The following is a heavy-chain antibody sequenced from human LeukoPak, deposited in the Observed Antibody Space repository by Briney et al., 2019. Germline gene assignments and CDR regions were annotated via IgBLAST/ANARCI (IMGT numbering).Heavy chain of an antibody. V-gene: IGHV4-39*01. CDR3: ARALRWLVNNWFDP. CDR1: GGSISSSSYY. D-gene: IGHD6-19*01. CDR2: IYYSGST. J-gene: IGHJ5*02. Sequence: KPSETLSLTCTVSGGSISSSSYYWGWIRQPPGKGLEWIGSIYYSGSTYYNPSLKSRVTISVDTSKNQFSLKLSSVTAADTAVYYCARALRWLVNNWFDPWGQGTLVTVSS.